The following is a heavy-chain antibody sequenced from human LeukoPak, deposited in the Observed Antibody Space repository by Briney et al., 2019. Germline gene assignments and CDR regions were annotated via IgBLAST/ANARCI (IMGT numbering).Heavy chain of an antibody. V-gene: IGHV1-8*02. CDR3: ARWNAVAATFDY. J-gene: IGHJ4*02. CDR2: MNPNSGNT. D-gene: IGHD6-19*01. CDR1: GYNFTNYG. Sequence: ASVKVSCKASGYNFTNYGINWVRQATGQGLEWMGWMNPNSGNTGYAQKFQGRVTMTRNTSISTAYMELSSLRSEDAAVCYCARWNAVAATFDYWGQGTLVTVSS.